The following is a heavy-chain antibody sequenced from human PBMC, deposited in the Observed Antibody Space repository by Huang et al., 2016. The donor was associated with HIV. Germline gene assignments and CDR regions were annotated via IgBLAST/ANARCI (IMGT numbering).Heavy chain of an antibody. D-gene: IGHD2-15*01. Sequence: QLQLQESGPRLVKPSETLSLTCDVSGGSVSSHYWSWNRQPPGKGLQWIATIYYTGTTYYRDTPKGRVVIPVDTANDRFSLVMTSVTAANTTLYFYTRYGGWSHYFGYWGQGALASVSS. CDR2: IYYTGTT. J-gene: IGHJ4*02. CDR1: GGSVSSHY. CDR3: TRYGGWSHYFGY. V-gene: IGHV4-59*02.